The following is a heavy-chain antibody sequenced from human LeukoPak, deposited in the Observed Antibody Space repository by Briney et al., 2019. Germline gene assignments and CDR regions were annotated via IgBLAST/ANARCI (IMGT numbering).Heavy chain of an antibody. V-gene: IGHV3-48*01. CDR3: ARAPGYCSGGSCYSAYFDN. D-gene: IGHD2-15*01. CDR2: ISSYSSPI. Sequence: PGGSLRLSCAASEFTFSSYSMNWVRQAPGKGLEWVSYISSYSSPIYYADSVKGRFTISRDNAKNSLYLQMNSLRAEDTAVYYCARAPGYCSGGSCYSAYFDNWGQGTLVTASS. CDR1: EFTFSSYS. J-gene: IGHJ4*02.